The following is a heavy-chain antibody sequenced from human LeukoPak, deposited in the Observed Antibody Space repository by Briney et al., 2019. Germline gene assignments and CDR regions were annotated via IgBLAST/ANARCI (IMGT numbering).Heavy chain of an antibody. D-gene: IGHD2-15*01. Sequence: SETLSLTCTVSGGSISSYYWSWIRQPAGKGLEWIGRIYTSGSTNYNPSLKSRLTMSVDTSKNQFPLKLSSVTAADTAVYYCARHGLVVVAALRNAFDIWGQGTMVTVSS. CDR1: GGSISSYY. CDR3: ARHGLVVVAALRNAFDI. CDR2: IYTSGST. J-gene: IGHJ3*02. V-gene: IGHV4-4*07.